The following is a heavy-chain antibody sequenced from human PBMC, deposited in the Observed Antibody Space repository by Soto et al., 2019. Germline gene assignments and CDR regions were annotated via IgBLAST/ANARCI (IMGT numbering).Heavy chain of an antibody. CDR1: GGSMSGDY. CDR3: ARTYYDFWSGYWRWFDP. J-gene: IGHJ5*02. Sequence: SETLSLTCTGSGGSMSGDYWSWIRQPPGLGLEWIGYIYYNGSTNYNPSLKSRVTISVDTSKNQFSLKLSSVTAADTAVYYCARTYYDFWSGYWRWFDPWGQGTLVTVS. D-gene: IGHD3-3*01. CDR2: IYYNGST. V-gene: IGHV4-59*01.